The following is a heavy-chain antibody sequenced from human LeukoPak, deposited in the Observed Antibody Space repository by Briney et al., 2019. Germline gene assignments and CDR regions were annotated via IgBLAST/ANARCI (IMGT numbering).Heavy chain of an antibody. CDR2: ISAYNGNT. CDR1: GYTFTSYG. V-gene: IGHV1-18*01. J-gene: IGHJ4*02. D-gene: IGHD6-6*01. CDR3: ARSPVGIAACPGERYFDY. Sequence: ASVKVSCKASGYTFTSYGISWVRQAPGQGLEWMGWISAYNGNTNYAQKLQGRVTMTTDTSTSTAYMELRSLRSDDTAVYYCARSPVGIAACPGERYFDYWGQGTLVTVSS.